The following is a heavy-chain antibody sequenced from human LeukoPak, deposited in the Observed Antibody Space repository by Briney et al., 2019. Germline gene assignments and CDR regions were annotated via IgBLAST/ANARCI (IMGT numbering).Heavy chain of an antibody. D-gene: IGHD6-13*01. J-gene: IGHJ5*02. CDR3: ARGGSSWSGRIWFDP. CDR1: GGSLSSYY. V-gene: IGHV4-59*01. Sequence: SETLSLTCTVSGGSLSSYYWSWIRQPPGKGLEWIGYIYYSGSTSYNPSLKSRVTISVDTSKNQFSLKLSSVTAADTAVYYCARGGSSWSGRIWFDPWGQGTLVTVSS. CDR2: IYYSGST.